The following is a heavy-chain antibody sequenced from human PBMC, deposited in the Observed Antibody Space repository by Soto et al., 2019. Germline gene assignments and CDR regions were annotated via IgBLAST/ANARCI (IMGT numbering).Heavy chain of an antibody. J-gene: IGHJ6*02. V-gene: IGHV1-69*01. CDR1: GGTFSSYA. CDR3: ARVVRNIRGIAARPFNYYGMDV. CDR2: IIPIFGTA. Sequence: QVQLVQSGAEVKKPGSSVMVSCKASGGTFSSYAISWVRQAPGQGLEWMGGIIPIFGTANYAQKFQGRVTITADESTSTAYMELSSLRSEDTAVYYCARVVRNIRGIAARPFNYYGMDVWGQGTTVTVSS. D-gene: IGHD6-6*01.